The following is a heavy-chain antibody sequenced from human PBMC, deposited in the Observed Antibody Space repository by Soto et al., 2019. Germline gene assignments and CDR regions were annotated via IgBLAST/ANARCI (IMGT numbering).Heavy chain of an antibody. V-gene: IGHV4-34*01. CDR3: ARLLQPAYGMDV. J-gene: IGHJ6*02. CDR1: GGSFSGYY. Sequence: SETLSLTCAVYGGSFSGYYWSWIRQPPGKGLEWIGEINHSGSTNYNPSLKSRVTISVDTSKDQFSLKLSSVTAADTAVYYCARLLQPAYGMDVWGQGTTVTVSS. D-gene: IGHD1-1*01. CDR2: INHSGST.